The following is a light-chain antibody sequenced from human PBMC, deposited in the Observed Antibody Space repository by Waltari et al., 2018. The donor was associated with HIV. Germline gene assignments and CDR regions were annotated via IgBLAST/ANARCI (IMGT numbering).Light chain of an antibody. Sequence: QSALTQPASVSGSPGQPLTIPCTGTTSDLGSHNLVPWYQQHPGKAPYLIIYEGTKRPSGISNRFSGSKSGNTASLTISGLQADDEADYFCWSYAGSTPYVLLGGGTKLTVL. CDR1: TSDLGSHNL. CDR2: EGT. CDR3: WSYAGSTPYVL. J-gene: IGLJ2*01. V-gene: IGLV2-23*01.